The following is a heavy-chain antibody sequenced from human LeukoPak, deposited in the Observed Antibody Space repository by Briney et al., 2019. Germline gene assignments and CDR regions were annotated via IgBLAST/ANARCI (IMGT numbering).Heavy chain of an antibody. J-gene: IGHJ4*02. Sequence: PGGSLRLSCAASGFIFSSYAMYWVRQAPGKGLEYVSAISSNGGNTYYANSVKGRFTISRDNSKNTLNLQMGSLRAEDMAVYYCAREGYDILTGYYLGADYWGQGTLVTVSS. CDR2: ISSNGGNT. V-gene: IGHV3-64*01. D-gene: IGHD3-9*01. CDR1: GFIFSSYA. CDR3: AREGYDILTGYYLGADY.